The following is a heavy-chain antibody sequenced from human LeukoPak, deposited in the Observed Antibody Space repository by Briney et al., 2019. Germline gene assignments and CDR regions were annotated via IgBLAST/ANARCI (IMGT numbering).Heavy chain of an antibody. D-gene: IGHD3-9*01. V-gene: IGHV3-23*01. Sequence: GGSLRLSCAVSGITLSNYGMSWVRQAPGKGLEWVAGISDSGGRTNYADSVKGRFTISRDNPKNTLYLQMNSPRAEDTAVYFYAKRGVVILVILVGFHKEAYYFDSWGQGALVTVSS. CDR2: ISDSGGRT. J-gene: IGHJ4*02. CDR1: GITLSNYG. CDR3: AKRGVVILVILVGFHKEAYYFDS.